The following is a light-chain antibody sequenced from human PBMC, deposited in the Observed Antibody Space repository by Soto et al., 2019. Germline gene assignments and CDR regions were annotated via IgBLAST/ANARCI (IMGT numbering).Light chain of an antibody. V-gene: IGKV3-20*01. J-gene: IGKJ5*01. CDR2: GVS. CDR3: QQYGSSPLIT. Sequence: EIVMTQSPATLSVCPGHRASLSYRASQRLSASDIAWYQQKPGQAPKFLIYGVSSRATGIPDRFSGSGSGTDFTLTISRLEPEDFAVYHCQQYGSSPLITFGQGTRLEIK. CDR1: QRLSASD.